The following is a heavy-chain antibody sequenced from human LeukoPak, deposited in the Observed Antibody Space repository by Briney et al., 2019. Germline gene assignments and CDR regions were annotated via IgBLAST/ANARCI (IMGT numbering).Heavy chain of an antibody. CDR1: GFTFSSYE. D-gene: IGHD3-9*01. CDR2: ISSSGSTI. Sequence: PGGSLRLSCAASGFTFSSYEMNWVRQAPGKGLEWVSYISSSGSTIYYADSVKGRFTISRDNSKNTLYLQMSSLRAEDTAVYYCVKAPLCPPRFDWLLCDAFDIWGQGTMVTVSS. J-gene: IGHJ3*02. V-gene: IGHV3-48*03. CDR3: VKAPLCPPRFDWLLCDAFDI.